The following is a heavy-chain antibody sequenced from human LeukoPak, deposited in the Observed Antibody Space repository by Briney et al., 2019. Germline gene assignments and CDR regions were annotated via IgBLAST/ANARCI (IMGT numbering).Heavy chain of an antibody. J-gene: IGHJ4*02. CDR1: GFIFDTYG. V-gene: IGHV3-33*01. D-gene: IGHD6-13*01. CDR2: IWYDGSKK. Sequence: PGGSLRLSCAASGFIFDTYGMHWVRQAPGKGLEWVAVIWYDGSKKYYEDSVKGRFTISRDNSKNSLYLQMNSLRDEDTAVYYCARDVVAAAGSGGDYWGQGTLVTVSS. CDR3: ARDVVAAAGSGGDY.